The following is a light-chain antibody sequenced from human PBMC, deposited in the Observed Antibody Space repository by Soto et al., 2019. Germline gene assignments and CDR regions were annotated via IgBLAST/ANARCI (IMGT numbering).Light chain of an antibody. CDR2: SNS. J-gene: IGLJ2*01. CDR1: SSNIGSKT. V-gene: IGLV1-44*01. Sequence: QAVVTQPPSASGTPGQRVTISCSGSSSNIGSKTVNWYHQIPGTAPKLLIYSNSQRPSGVPDRFSGSKSDTAASLAISGLQSEDEANYYCAAWDDSLNGVVFGGGTQLTVL. CDR3: AAWDDSLNGVV.